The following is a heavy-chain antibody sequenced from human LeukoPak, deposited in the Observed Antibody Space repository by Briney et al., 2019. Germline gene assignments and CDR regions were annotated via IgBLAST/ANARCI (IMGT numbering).Heavy chain of an antibody. CDR1: GGSISNYY. J-gene: IGHJ5*02. D-gene: IGHD3-16*02. V-gene: IGHV4-4*07. Sequence: SETLSLTCTVSGGSISNYYWSWIRQPAGKGLEWIGRIYTSGSTDYNPSLKSRVTMSVDTSKNQFSLKVNSVTAADTAVYYCARASLIIGTNWFDPWGQGTLVTVSS. CDR3: ARASLIIGTNWFDP. CDR2: IYTSGST.